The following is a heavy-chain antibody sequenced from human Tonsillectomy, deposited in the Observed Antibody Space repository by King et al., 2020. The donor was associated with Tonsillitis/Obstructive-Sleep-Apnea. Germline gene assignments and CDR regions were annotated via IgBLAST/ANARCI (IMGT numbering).Heavy chain of an antibody. CDR2: ISWNSGSI. CDR1: GFTFDDYA. V-gene: IGHV3-9*01. Sequence: VQLVESGGGLVQPGRSLRLSCAASGFTFDDYALHWVRQAPGKGLEWVSGISWNSGSIGYADSVKGRFTISRDNAKNSLYLQMNSLRAEDTALYYCAKGRAQWLGRHFDYWGQGTLVTVSS. D-gene: IGHD6-19*01. J-gene: IGHJ4*02. CDR3: AKGRAQWLGRHFDY.